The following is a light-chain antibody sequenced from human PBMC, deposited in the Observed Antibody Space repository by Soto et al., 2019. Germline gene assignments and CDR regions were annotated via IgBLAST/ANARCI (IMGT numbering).Light chain of an antibody. Sequence: QSALTQPASVSGSPGQSITISCTGTRSDVGGYNYVSWHQQHPGKAPKLMIFEVTNRPSGVSNRFSGSKSGNTASLTISGLQAEDEADYYCSSFTSSSTQVFGGGTQLTVL. CDR2: EVT. J-gene: IGLJ2*01. V-gene: IGLV2-14*01. CDR3: SSFTSSSTQV. CDR1: RSDVGGYNY.